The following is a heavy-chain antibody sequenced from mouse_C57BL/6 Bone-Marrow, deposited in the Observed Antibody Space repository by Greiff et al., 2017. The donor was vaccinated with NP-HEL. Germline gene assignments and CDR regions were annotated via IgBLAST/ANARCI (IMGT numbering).Heavy chain of an antibody. CDR2: IDPSDSYT. CDR3: ARGTGTRDY. Sequence: VQLQQSGAELVRPGTSVKLSCKASGYTFTSYWMHWVKQRPGQGLEWIGVIDPSDSYTNYNQKFKGKATLTVDTSSSTAYMQLSSLTSEDAAVYYCARGTGTRDYWGQGTSVTGSA. V-gene: IGHV1-59*01. J-gene: IGHJ4*01. D-gene: IGHD4-1*01. CDR1: GYTFTSYW.